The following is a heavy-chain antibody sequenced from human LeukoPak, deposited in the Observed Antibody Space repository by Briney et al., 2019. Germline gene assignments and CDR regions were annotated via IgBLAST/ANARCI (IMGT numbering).Heavy chain of an antibody. CDR2: ISYDGSNK. D-gene: IGHD3-22*01. CDR3: ARDLGQYYDTSDNWFDP. V-gene: IGHV3-30*04. J-gene: IGHJ5*02. CDR1: GFTFSSYA. Sequence: GGSLRLSCAASGFTFSSYAMHWVRQAPGKGLEGVAVISYDGSNKYYADSVKGRFTISRDNSKNTLNLQMNSLRAEDTAVYYCARDLGQYYDTSDNWFDPWGQGTLVTVSS.